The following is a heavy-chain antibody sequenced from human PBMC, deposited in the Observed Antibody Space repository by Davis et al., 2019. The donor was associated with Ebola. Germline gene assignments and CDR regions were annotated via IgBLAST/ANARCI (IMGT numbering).Heavy chain of an antibody. J-gene: IGHJ5*02. CDR1: GGSMKGTDYY. V-gene: IGHV4-39*01. CDR2: FYYSGST. CDR3: AGPLDRHNWFDP. D-gene: IGHD1-1*01. Sequence: SETLSLTCIVSGGSMKGTDYYWGWIRQPPGKGLEWIGDFYYSGSTYYNPSLKSRVTVSVDTSRNQFSLKLSSVTAADTAVYYCAGPLDRHNWFDPWGQGTLVTVSS.